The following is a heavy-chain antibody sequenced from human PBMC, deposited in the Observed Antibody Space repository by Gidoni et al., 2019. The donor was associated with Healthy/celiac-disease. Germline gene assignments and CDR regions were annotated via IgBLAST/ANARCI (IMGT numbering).Heavy chain of an antibody. CDR2: ISWNSGSI. D-gene: IGHD6-13*01. CDR1: GFTFDDYA. CDR3: AKDRAGIAAAEGYFDY. V-gene: IGHV3-9*01. Sequence: EVQLVESGGGLVQPGRSLRLPCAASGFTFDDYAMPWVRQAPGKGLEWVTGISWNSGSIGYADSVKGRFTISRDNAKNSLYLQMNSLRAEDTALYYCAKDRAGIAAAEGYFDYWGQGTLVTVSS. J-gene: IGHJ4*02.